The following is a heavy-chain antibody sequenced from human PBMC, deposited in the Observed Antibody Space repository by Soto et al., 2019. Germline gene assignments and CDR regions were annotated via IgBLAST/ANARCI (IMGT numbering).Heavy chain of an antibody. CDR3: ARDWREAEGFDP. Sequence: ASVKVSCKASGYTFTSYAMHWVRQAPGQRLEWMGWINAGNGNTKYSQNFQGRVTMTRDTSTSTSYMELRSLRSEDTAVYFCARDWREAEGFDPWGQGTLVTVSS. CDR1: GYTFTSYA. J-gene: IGHJ5*02. V-gene: IGHV1-3*01. CDR2: INAGNGNT. D-gene: IGHD3-3*01.